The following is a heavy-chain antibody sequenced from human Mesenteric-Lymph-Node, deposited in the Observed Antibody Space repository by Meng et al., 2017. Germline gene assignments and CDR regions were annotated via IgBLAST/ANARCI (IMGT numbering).Heavy chain of an antibody. J-gene: IGHJ4*02. D-gene: IGHD6-13*01. V-gene: IGHV4-34*01. CDR3: ARGEDSSSWLDY. Sequence: QVQLLRGGDGLLKPSETRALTCAVYGGSFSGYYWSWIRQPPGKGLEWIGEINHSGSTNYNPSLKSRVTISVDTSKNQFSLKLSSVTAADTAVYYCARGEDSSSWLDYWGQGTLVTVSS. CDR1: GGSFSGYY. CDR2: INHSGST.